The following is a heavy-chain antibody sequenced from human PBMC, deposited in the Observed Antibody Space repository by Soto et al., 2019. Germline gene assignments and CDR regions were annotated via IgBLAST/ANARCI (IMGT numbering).Heavy chain of an antibody. CDR2: IYHSGST. V-gene: IGHV4-4*02. J-gene: IGHJ4*02. CDR1: GGSISSSNW. CDR3: ASRPVDTAMEYFDY. D-gene: IGHD5-18*01. Sequence: PSETLSLTCAVSGGSISSSNWWSWVRQPPGKGLEWIGEIYHSGSTNYNPSLKSRVTISVDKSKNQFSLKLSSVTAADTAVYYCASRPVDTAMEYFDYWGQGTLVTVSS.